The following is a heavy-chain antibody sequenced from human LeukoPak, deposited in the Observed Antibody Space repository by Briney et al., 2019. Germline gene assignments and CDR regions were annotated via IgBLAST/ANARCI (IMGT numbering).Heavy chain of an antibody. CDR2: ISSISSNI. D-gene: IGHD3-22*01. J-gene: IGHJ4*02. CDR1: GFTFSSYS. V-gene: IGHV3-48*02. CDR3: ARVKDWYYYDSRFDY. Sequence: GGSLRLSCAACGFTFSSYSMNWVRQAPGKGLEWVSYISSISSNIYYAHSVKGLFTISRDNAKNSLYLQMNSLRDEDTAVYYCARVKDWYYYDSRFDYWGQGTLVTVSS.